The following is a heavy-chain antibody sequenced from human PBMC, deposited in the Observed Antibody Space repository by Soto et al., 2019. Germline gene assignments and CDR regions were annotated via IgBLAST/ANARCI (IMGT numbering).Heavy chain of an antibody. CDR3: ARDSSGSSGWYRGPWSCDY. CDR2: IIPILGIA. CDR1: GGTFSSYT. V-gene: IGHV1-69*08. D-gene: IGHD6-19*01. J-gene: IGHJ4*02. Sequence: QVQLVQSGAEVKKPGSSVKVSCKASGGTFSSYTISWVRQAPGQGLEWMGRIIPILGIANYARKFQGRVTITEEKSTSTAYRELSSLRAEDTAVYYCARDSSGSSGWYRGPWSCDYWGQGTLVTVSS.